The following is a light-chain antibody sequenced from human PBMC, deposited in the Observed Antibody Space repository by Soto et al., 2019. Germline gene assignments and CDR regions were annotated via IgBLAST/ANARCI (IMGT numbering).Light chain of an antibody. J-gene: IGKJ1*01. Sequence: EIVLTQSPGTLSLSPWERATLSCRASQSLSFTYLAWYQQKPGLAPRLLIYGASTRATGIPDRFSGSGSGTDFTLTISRLEPEDFAVYYCQQYDMSPSWSFGQGTKVDIK. V-gene: IGKV3-20*01. CDR2: GAS. CDR1: QSLSFTY. CDR3: QQYDMSPSWS.